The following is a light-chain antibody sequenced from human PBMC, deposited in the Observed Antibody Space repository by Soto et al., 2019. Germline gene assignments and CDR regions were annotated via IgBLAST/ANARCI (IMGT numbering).Light chain of an antibody. J-gene: IGLJ3*02. Sequence: QSVLTQPPSASGTPGQRVTISCSGSRSNIGNNAVSWYQQFPGTAPKLLIYNNNQQPSGVPDRFSGSKSGTSASLAISGLQSEDEADYYCPTWDDSLNARGVFGGGTQLTVL. CDR3: PTWDDSLNARGV. V-gene: IGLV1-44*01. CDR2: NNN. CDR1: RSNIGNNA.